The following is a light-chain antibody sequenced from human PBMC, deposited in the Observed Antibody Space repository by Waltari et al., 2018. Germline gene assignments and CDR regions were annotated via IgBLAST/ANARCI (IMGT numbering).Light chain of an antibody. CDR2: RSD. CDR1: ASNIGGNL. J-gene: IGLJ3*02. CDR3: ASWDDSLNGHWV. Sequence: QSVLTQPPSASGTPGQRVTIPCSGSASNIGGNLVNWHQQLPGKAPKLLIYRSDQRPSGVPDRFSASKTGTSASLAISGLQSEDEADYFCASWDDSLNGHWVFGGGTKVTVL. V-gene: IGLV1-44*01.